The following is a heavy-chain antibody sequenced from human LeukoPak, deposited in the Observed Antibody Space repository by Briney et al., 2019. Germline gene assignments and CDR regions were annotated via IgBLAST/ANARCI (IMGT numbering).Heavy chain of an antibody. CDR2: ISGSGGST. Sequence: GGSLRLSCAASGFTFSSYAMSWVRQAPGKGLEWVSAISGSGGSTYYADSVKGRFTISRDNSKNTLYLQMNSLRAEDTAVYYCAKETQPYCSGGSCYGSSDYWGLGTLVTVSS. CDR3: AKETQPYCSGGSCYGSSDY. CDR1: GFTFSSYA. V-gene: IGHV3-23*01. D-gene: IGHD2-15*01. J-gene: IGHJ4*02.